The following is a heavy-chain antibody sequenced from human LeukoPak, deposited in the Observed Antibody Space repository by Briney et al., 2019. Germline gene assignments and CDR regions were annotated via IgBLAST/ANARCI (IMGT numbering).Heavy chain of an antibody. CDR3: AKDLRQSYVGSFDI. Sequence: GGSLRLSCAASGFTFSSYGMHWVRQAPGKGLEWVAVISYDGSYNYYADSVKGRFTISRDNSKNTLYLQMNSLRAEDTAVYYCAKDLRQSYVGSFDIWGQGTMVTVSS. CDR2: ISYDGSYN. V-gene: IGHV3-30*18. D-gene: IGHD1-26*01. CDR1: GFTFSSYG. J-gene: IGHJ3*02.